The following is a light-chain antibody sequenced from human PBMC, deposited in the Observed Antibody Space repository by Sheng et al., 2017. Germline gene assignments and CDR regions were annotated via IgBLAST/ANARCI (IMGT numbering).Light chain of an antibody. CDR1: QTINTSF. J-gene: IGKJ3*01. CDR2: GAS. V-gene: IGKV3D-7*01. Sequence: EIVLTQSPATLSLSPGERATLSCRASQTINTSFLAWYQHKPGQAPRLLIYGASTRATGIPARFSGSGSGTEFTLTISSLQSEDFAVYYCQQRTTFGPGTKVDIK. CDR3: QQRTT.